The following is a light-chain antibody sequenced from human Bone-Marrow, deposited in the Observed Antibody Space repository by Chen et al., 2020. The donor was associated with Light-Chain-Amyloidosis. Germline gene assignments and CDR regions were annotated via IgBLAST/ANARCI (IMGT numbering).Light chain of an antibody. CDR1: SIGSTS. V-gene: IGLV3-21*02. J-gene: IGLJ3*02. CDR3: QVWDRSSDRPV. CDR2: DDS. Sequence: SYVLTQPSSVSVAPGQTATIACGGNSIGSTSVHWYQKTPGQAPLLVVYDDSDRPSGIPDRLSGSYSGKTDSLTISRVEAGDEADYYCQVWDRSSDRPVFGGGTKLTVL.